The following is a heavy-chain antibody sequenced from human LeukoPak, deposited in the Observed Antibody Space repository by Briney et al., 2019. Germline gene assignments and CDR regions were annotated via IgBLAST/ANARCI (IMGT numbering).Heavy chain of an antibody. Sequence: PSETLSLTCTVSGGSIRSSYYYWGWIRQPPGKGLEWIGSIYDSGSTYYNPSLKSRVTISVDTSKNQFSLKLSSVTAADTAVYYCARDGRVTGRLDYWGQGALVTVSS. D-gene: IGHD1-20*01. V-gene: IGHV4-39*07. CDR1: GGSIRSSYYY. CDR2: IYDSGST. J-gene: IGHJ4*02. CDR3: ARDGRVTGRLDY.